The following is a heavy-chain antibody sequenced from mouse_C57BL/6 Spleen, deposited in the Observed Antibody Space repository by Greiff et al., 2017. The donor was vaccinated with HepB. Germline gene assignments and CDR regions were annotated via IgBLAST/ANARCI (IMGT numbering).Heavy chain of an antibody. CDR3: GRAVVAMRYFDV. CDR2: IYPSDSET. J-gene: IGHJ1*03. CDR1: GYTFTSYW. D-gene: IGHD1-1*01. Sequence: QVQLQQSGVELVRPGSSVKLSCKASGYTFTSYWMDWVKQRPGQGLEWIGNIYPSDSETHYNQKFKDKATLTVDKSSSTAYMQLSSLTSEDSAVYYCGRAVVAMRYFDVWGTGTTVTVSS. V-gene: IGHV1-61*01.